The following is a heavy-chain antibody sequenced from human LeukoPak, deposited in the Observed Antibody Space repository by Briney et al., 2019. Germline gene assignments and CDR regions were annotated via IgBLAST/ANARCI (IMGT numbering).Heavy chain of an antibody. V-gene: IGHV3-33*06. Sequence: PGGSLRLSCAASGFTFSSYGMHWVRQAPGKGLEWVAVIWYDGSNKYYADSVKGRFTISRDNSKNTLYLQMNSLRAEDTAVYYCAEDGIAARPRYYMDVWGKGTTVTVSS. D-gene: IGHD6-6*01. CDR2: IWYDGSNK. J-gene: IGHJ6*03. CDR1: GFTFSSYG. CDR3: AEDGIAARPRYYMDV.